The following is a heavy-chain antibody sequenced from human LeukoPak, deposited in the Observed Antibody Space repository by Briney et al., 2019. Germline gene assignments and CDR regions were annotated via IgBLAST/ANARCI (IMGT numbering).Heavy chain of an antibody. Sequence: SETLSLTCTVSGGSISSSYWSWIRQPPGKGLEWIGYIYYSGSTNYNPSLKSRVTISVDTSKNQFSLKVSSVTAADTAVYYCARYVDIVTTSDAFDIWGQGTMVTVSS. CDR3: ARYVDIVTTSDAFDI. D-gene: IGHD5-12*01. CDR2: IYYSGST. CDR1: GGSISSSY. V-gene: IGHV4-59*01. J-gene: IGHJ3*02.